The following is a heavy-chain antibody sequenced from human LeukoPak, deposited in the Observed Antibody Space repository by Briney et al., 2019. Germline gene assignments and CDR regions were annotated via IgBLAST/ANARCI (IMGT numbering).Heavy chain of an antibody. V-gene: IGHV3-21*01. J-gene: IGHJ4*02. Sequence: GGSLRLSCAASGFTFSSYSMNWVRQAPGKGLEWVSSISSSSSYIYYADSVKGRFTISRDNAKNSLYLQMNSLRAEDTAVYYCARKEGIAADFDYLGQGTLVTVSS. CDR3: ARKEGIAADFDY. CDR2: ISSSSSYI. D-gene: IGHD6-13*01. CDR1: GFTFSSYS.